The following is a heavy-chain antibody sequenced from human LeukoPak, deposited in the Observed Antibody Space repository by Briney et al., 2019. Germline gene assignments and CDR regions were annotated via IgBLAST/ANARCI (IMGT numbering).Heavy chain of an antibody. CDR1: GYTFTGYY. CDR2: INPNSGGT. Sequence: ASVKVSCKASGYTFTGYYMHGVRQAPGQGLEWMGWINPNSGGTNYAQKFQGRVTMTRDTSISTAYMELSRLRSDDTAVYYCARVEGISDYFDYWGQGTLVTVSS. CDR3: ARVEGISDYFDY. D-gene: IGHD3-10*01. J-gene: IGHJ4*02. V-gene: IGHV1-2*02.